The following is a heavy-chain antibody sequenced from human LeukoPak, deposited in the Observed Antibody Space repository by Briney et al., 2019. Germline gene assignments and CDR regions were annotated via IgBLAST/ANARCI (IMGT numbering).Heavy chain of an antibody. CDR1: GFTLSSYG. J-gene: IGHJ5*02. D-gene: IGHD6-13*01. V-gene: IGHV3-30*18. Sequence: GGSLRLSCAASGFTLSSYGMHWVRQAPGKGLEWVAVISYDGSNKYYADSVKGRFTISRDNSKNTLYLQMNSLRAEDTAVYYCAKRPGIGWFDPWGQGTLVTVSS. CDR3: AKRPGIGWFDP. CDR2: ISYDGSNK.